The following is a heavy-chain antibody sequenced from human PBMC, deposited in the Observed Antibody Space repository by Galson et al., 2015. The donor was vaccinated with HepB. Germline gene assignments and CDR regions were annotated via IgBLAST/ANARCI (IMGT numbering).Heavy chain of an antibody. Sequence: SLRLSGAAAGVTVTSTSCAMGWGRQAPGKGLEWVASMSCNGVSTYYADSVKCRLTTAGDDSKTTLYLQMNSLRAEDTAVYYCAKRHGDYGHYYNGMDVWGQGTAVIVSS. CDR1: GVTVTSTSCA. D-gene: IGHD4-17*01. CDR2: MSCNGVST. CDR3: AKRHGDYGHYYNGMDV. J-gene: IGHJ6*02. V-gene: IGHV3-23*01.